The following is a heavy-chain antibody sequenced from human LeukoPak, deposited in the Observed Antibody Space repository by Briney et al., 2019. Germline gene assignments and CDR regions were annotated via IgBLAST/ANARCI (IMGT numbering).Heavy chain of an antibody. CDR1: GFTFSSYA. CDR2: ISGSGGST. J-gene: IGHJ4*02. D-gene: IGHD3-16*02. Sequence: GGPLRLSCAASGFTFSSYAMSWVRQAPGKGLEWVSAISGSGGSTYYAASVKGRFTISRDNSKNTLYLQMNSLRAEDTAVYYCAKDYVWGSYRPDYFDYWGQGTLVTVSS. CDR3: AKDYVWGSYRPDYFDY. V-gene: IGHV3-23*01.